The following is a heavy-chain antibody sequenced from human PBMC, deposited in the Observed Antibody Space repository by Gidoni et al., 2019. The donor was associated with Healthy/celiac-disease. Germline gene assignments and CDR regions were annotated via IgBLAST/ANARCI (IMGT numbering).Heavy chain of an antibody. D-gene: IGHD3-10*01. CDR3: AREGYYYGSGSQNAFDI. Sequence: QVQLQESGPGLVKPSGTLSLTCAVSGGSISSSNCWSWVRQPPGKGLEWIGEIYHSGSTNYNPSLKSRVTISVDKSKNQFSLKLSSVTAADTAVYYCAREGYYYGSGSQNAFDIWGQGTMVTVSS. CDR1: GGSISSSNC. J-gene: IGHJ3*02. V-gene: IGHV4-4*02. CDR2: IYHSGST.